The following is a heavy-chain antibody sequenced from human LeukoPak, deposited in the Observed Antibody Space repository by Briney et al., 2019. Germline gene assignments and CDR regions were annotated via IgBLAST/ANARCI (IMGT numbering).Heavy chain of an antibody. CDR1: GGTFSSYA. J-gene: IGHJ4*02. CDR3: ARDRNEYQLAFDY. V-gene: IGHV1-69*04. CDR2: IIPILGIA. D-gene: IGHD2-2*01. Sequence: GASVKVSCKASGGTFSSYAISWVRQAPGQGLEWMGRIIPILGIANYAQKFQGRVTITADKSTSTAYMELSSLRSEDTAVYYCARDRNEYQLAFDYWGQGTLVTVSS.